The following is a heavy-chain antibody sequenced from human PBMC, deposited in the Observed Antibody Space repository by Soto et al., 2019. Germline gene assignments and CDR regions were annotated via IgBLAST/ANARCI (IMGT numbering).Heavy chain of an antibody. J-gene: IGHJ6*02. CDR1: GFTVSSNY. V-gene: IGHV3-53*01. D-gene: IGHD4-17*01. CDR2: IYSGGST. CDR3: ARLRSSYYYGMDV. Sequence: GGSLRLSCAASGFTVSSNYMSWVRQAPGKGLEWVSVIYSGGSTYYADSVKGRFTISRDNSKNTLYLQMNSLRAEDTAVYYCARLRSSYYYGMDVWGQGTTVTV.